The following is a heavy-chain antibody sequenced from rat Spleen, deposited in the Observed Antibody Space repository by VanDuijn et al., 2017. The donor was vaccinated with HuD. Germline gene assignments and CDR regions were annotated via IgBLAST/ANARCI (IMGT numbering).Heavy chain of an antibody. D-gene: IGHD1-2*01. V-gene: IGHV5S13*01. J-gene: IGHJ2*01. CDR2: ISSGGGIT. CDR1: GFTFRNYD. CDR3: GRHYHTSYIYFDY. Sequence: EVQVVESGGGLVQPGRSLKLSCAASGFTFRNYDMAWVRQAPTKGLEWIASISSGGGITYYRDSVKGRFTISRDNAKNTQYLQMDRLRSEDTATYYCGRHYHTSYIYFDYWGQGVMVTVSS.